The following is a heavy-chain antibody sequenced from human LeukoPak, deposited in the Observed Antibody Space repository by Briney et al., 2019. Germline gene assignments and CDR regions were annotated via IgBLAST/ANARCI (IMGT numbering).Heavy chain of an antibody. D-gene: IGHD3-9*01. CDR1: GFTFSSYS. J-gene: IGHJ6*03. CDR3: ASHYHTNYMDV. Sequence: PGGSLRLSCAASGFTFSSYSMNWVRQAPGKGLEWVSSISSSSSYIYYADSVKGRFTISRDNAKNLLYLQMNSLRAEDTAVYYCASHYHTNYMDVWGKGTTVTVSS. V-gene: IGHV3-21*01. CDR2: ISSSSSYI.